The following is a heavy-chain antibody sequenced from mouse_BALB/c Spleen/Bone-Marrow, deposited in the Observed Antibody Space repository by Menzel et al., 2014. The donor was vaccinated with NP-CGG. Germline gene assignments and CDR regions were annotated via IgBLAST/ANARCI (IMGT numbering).Heavy chain of an antibody. CDR2: INPSNGRT. CDR3: ARDYCFGAGFGWFVY. CDR1: GYTFTSYW. J-gene: IGHJ3*01. V-gene: IGHV1S81*02. Sequence: QVQLQQSGAELVKPGASVKLSCKASGYTFTSYWMHWVKQRPGQSLEWIGEINPSNGRTNYNEKFKSKATLTVDKSTGAAAKHLRSLTMGGSAVYDCARDYCFGAGFGWFVYWGQGTLVTVSA. D-gene: IGHD2-12*01.